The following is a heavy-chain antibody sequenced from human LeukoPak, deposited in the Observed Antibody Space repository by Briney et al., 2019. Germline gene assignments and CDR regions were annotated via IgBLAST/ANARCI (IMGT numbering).Heavy chain of an antibody. V-gene: IGHV3-7*01. Sequence: GGSLRLSCAASGFNFNNYNMNWVRQAPGKGLEWVAKIKKDGSEKYYVDSVKGRFTISRDNAKTSLFLQMNSLRAEDTAVYYCARGGSYLSAFDIWGQGTMVTVSS. J-gene: IGHJ3*02. D-gene: IGHD1-26*01. CDR3: ARGGSYLSAFDI. CDR1: GFNFNNYN. CDR2: IKKDGSEK.